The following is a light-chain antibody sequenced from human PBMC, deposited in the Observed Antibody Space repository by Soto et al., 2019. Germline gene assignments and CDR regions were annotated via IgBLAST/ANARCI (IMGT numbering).Light chain of an antibody. CDR2: KVS. J-gene: IGKJ1*01. CDR3: QQYNSNWWT. CDR1: QSLNGW. Sequence: DIQMTQSPSTLSASVGDRVTITCRASQSLNGWLAWFQKKPGKAPKVLIYKVSNLESGVPLRFSGSGSETEFTLTISSLQPDDFATYYCQQYNSNWWTFGQGTKVE. V-gene: IGKV1-5*03.